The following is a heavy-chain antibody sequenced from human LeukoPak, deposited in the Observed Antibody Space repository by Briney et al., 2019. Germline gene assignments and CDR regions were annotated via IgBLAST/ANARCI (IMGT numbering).Heavy chain of an antibody. D-gene: IGHD5-12*01. CDR1: GFTVSSNY. CDR3: ARGVATIPSDAFDI. CDR2: IYSGGST. Sequence: GGSLRLSCAASGFTVSSNYMSWVRQAPGKGLEWVSVIYSGGSTYYADSVKGRFTISRDNSKNTLYLQMNSLRAKDTAVYYCARGVATIPSDAFDIWGQGTMVTVSS. V-gene: IGHV3-53*01. J-gene: IGHJ3*02.